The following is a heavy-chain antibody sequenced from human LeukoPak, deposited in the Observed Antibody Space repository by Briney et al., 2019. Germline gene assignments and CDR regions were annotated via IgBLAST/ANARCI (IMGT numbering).Heavy chain of an antibody. CDR2: ISAYNGNT. J-gene: IGHJ4*02. V-gene: IGHV1-18*01. D-gene: IGHD5-18*01. CDR1: GYIFTRSG. Sequence: ASVKVSCKASGYIFTRSGISWVRQAPGQGLEWMGWISAYNGNTNYAQKLQGRVTMTTDTSTSTAYMELRSLRSDDTAVYYCASSYSYGTEFDYWGQGTLVTVSS. CDR3: ASSYSYGTEFDY.